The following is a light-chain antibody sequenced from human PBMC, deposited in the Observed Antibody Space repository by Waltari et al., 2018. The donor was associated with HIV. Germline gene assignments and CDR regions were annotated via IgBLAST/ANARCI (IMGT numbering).Light chain of an antibody. CDR3: CSYADKYTWV. Sequence: QSALTQPRSVSGSPGQSVTISCTGTSSDVGDYNYVSWYQQHPGKAPKLMIFDVNKRPSGFPDRFSGSKSGNTASLTISWLQAEDEADYYCCSYADKYTWVFGGGTKLTVL. J-gene: IGLJ3*02. V-gene: IGLV2-11*01. CDR1: SSDVGDYNY. CDR2: DVN.